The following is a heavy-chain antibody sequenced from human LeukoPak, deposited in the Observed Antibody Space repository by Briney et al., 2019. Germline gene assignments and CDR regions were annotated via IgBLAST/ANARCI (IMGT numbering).Heavy chain of an antibody. CDR2: TNEDGSRT. D-gene: IGHD3-16*01. Sequence: GGSLRLSCAASGFTFSDYWMHWVRQAPGKGLEWVSGTNEDGSRTAYADSVKGRFSSSRDNAKNTLYLQVNSLRDEDTAVYYCARDGLGVTLNDYWGQGTLVTVSS. J-gene: IGHJ4*02. CDR1: GFTFSDYW. V-gene: IGHV3-74*01. CDR3: ARDGLGVTLNDY.